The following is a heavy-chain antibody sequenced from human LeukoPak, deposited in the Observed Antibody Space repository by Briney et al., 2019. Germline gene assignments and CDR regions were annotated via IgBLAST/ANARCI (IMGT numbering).Heavy chain of an antibody. Sequence: SETLSLTCTVSGGSISSYYWSWIRQPPGKGLEWIGYIYYSGSTNYNPSLKSRVTISVDKSKNQFSLMLSSVTAADTAVYYCASRYCSGGSCSIDYWGQGTLVTVSS. V-gene: IGHV4-59*12. J-gene: IGHJ4*02. CDR1: GGSISSYY. CDR2: IYYSGST. CDR3: ASRYCSGGSCSIDY. D-gene: IGHD2-15*01.